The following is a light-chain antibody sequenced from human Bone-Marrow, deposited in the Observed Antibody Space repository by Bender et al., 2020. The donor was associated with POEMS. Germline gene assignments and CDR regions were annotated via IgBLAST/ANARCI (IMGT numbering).Light chain of an antibody. CDR3: SSYTGSNTLV. V-gene: IGLV2-11*01. Sequence: QSALTQPRSVSGSPGQSITISCTGTSSDVGGSHHVSWYQQDPGKAPKLMLYDVFKRPSGVPDRFSGFKSGNTASLTISGLQAEDEADYYCSSYTGSNTLVFGGGTKLTVL. CDR2: DVF. CDR1: SSDVGGSHH. J-gene: IGLJ3*02.